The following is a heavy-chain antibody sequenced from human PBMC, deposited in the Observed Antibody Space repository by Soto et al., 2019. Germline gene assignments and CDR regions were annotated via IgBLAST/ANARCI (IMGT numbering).Heavy chain of an antibody. V-gene: IGHV3-23*01. D-gene: IGHD2-8*01. CDR2: ISGSGGST. CDR3: AKEGYCTNGVCYTSSSGWYDY. J-gene: IGHJ4*02. CDR1: GFTFSSYA. Sequence: GGSLRLSCAASGFTFSSYAMSWVRQAPGKGLEWVSAISGSGGSTYYADSVKGRFTISRDNSKNTLYLQMNSLRAEDTAVYYCAKEGYCTNGVCYTSSSGWYDYWGQGTLVTVSS.